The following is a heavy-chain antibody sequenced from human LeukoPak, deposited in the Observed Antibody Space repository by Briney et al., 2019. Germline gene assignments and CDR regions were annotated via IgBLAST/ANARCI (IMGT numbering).Heavy chain of an antibody. CDR2: LRGNGDT. V-gene: IGHV3-23*01. J-gene: IGHJ4*02. CDR1: GFIFSSYA. Sequence: GGSLRLSCAASGFIFSSYAMSWVREAPARGLEWVSSLRGNGDTFYADPVKGRFTLSRDESRNTVYPHLNELRVEDTAVYYCAKASWVSTADAVLWGQGTVVTVSS. D-gene: IGHD3-16*01. CDR3: AKASWVSTADAVL.